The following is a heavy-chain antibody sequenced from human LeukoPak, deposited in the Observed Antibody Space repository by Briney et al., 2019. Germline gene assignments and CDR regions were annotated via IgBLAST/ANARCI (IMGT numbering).Heavy chain of an antibody. V-gene: IGHV1-24*01. J-gene: IGHJ5*02. CDR3: ATVPPEGLGYCSSTSCPMSP. Sequence: ASVKVSCKVSGYTLTELSMHWVRQAPGKGLEWMGGFDPEDGETIYAQKFQGRVTMTEDTSTDTAYMELSSLRSEDTAVYYCATVPPEGLGYCSSTSCPMSPWGQGTLVTVSS. CDR2: FDPEDGET. D-gene: IGHD2-2*01. CDR1: GYTLTELS.